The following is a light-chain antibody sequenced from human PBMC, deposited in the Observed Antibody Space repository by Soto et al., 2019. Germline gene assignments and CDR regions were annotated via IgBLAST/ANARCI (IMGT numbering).Light chain of an antibody. CDR1: QSISSN. Sequence: EIVMTQSPATLSVSPGERVTLSCRASQSISSNLAWYQQKPGQAPRLLIYGALTRATGIPATFSGSGSGTEFTLTISSLQSEDFAVYYCQQYNSWPRTFGQGTKLEIK. V-gene: IGKV3-15*01. CDR2: GAL. CDR3: QQYNSWPRT. J-gene: IGKJ2*01.